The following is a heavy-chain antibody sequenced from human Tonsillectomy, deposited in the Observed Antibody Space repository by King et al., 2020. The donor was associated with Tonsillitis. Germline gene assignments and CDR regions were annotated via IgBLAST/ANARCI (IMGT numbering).Heavy chain of an antibody. CDR3: AKSSSGSYWVFDY. Sequence: VQLVESGGGVVQPGRSLRLSCAASGFIFSTSGMHWVRQAPGKVLEWVSIISNDGGNNLYADSVKGRFTISRDNSKNTLYLQMNSLRAEDTAVYYCAKSSSGSYWVFDYWGQGTLVTVSS. J-gene: IGHJ4*02. D-gene: IGHD1-26*01. V-gene: IGHV3-30*18. CDR2: ISNDGGNN. CDR1: GFIFSTSG.